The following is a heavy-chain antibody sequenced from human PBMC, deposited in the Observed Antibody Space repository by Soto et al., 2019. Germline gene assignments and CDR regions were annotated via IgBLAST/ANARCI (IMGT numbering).Heavy chain of an antibody. V-gene: IGHV3-30*18. CDR3: AKIVEIYSCVYYYGMDV. CDR2: ISYDGSNK. D-gene: IGHD5-18*01. CDR1: GFTFSSYG. J-gene: IGHJ6*02. Sequence: GGSLRLSCAACGFTFSSYGMHWVRQAPGKGLEWVAAISYDGSNKYYADSVKGRFTISRDNSKNTLYLQMNSLRAEDTAVYYCAKIVEIYSCVYYYGMDVWGQGTTVTVSS.